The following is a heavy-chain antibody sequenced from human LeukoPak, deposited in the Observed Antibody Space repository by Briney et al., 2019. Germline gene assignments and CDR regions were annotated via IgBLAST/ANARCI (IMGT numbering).Heavy chain of an antibody. CDR1: GFTFSSYS. D-gene: IGHD3-10*01. CDR3: ASELLWFGELYLDY. V-gene: IGHV3-21*01. Sequence: GGSLRLSCAASGFTFSSYSMNWVRQAPGKGLEWVSSISSSSSYIYYADSVKGRFTISRDNAENSLYLQMNSLRAEDTAVYYCASELLWFGELYLDYWGQGTLVTVSS. CDR2: ISSSSSYI. J-gene: IGHJ4*02.